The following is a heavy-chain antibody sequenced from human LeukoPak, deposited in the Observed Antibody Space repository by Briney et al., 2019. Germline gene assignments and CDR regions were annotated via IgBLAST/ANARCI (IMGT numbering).Heavy chain of an antibody. V-gene: IGHV1-69*13. D-gene: IGHD3-10*01. J-gene: IGHJ3*02. CDR2: IIPIFGSS. CDR1: GGTFNNYA. Sequence: SVKVSCKASGGTFNNYAINWVRQAPGQGLEWMGGIIPIFGSSNYAQKFQGRVTITADESTTTAYMELSSLRSEDTAVYYCAKSNGYGLIDIWGQGTMVTVSS. CDR3: AKSNGYGLIDI.